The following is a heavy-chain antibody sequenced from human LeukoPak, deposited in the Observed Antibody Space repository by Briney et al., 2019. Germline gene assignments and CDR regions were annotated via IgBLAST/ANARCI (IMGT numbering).Heavy chain of an antibody. V-gene: IGHV4-34*01. CDR3: ARRTEGAFDI. CDR1: GGSFSGYY. CDR2: INHSGST. Sequence: TSSETLSLTCALYGGSFSGYYWSWIRQPPGKGLEWIGEINHSGSTNYNPSLKSRVTISVDTSKNQFSLKLSSVTAADTAVYYCARRTEGAFDIWGQGTMVTVSS. J-gene: IGHJ3*02.